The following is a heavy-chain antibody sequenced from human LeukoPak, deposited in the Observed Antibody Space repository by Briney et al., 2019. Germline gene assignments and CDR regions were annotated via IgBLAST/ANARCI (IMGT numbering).Heavy chain of an antibody. CDR2: INSDGSST. CDR3: ARVYSSGWYYFDY. J-gene: IGHJ4*02. D-gene: IGHD6-19*01. V-gene: IGHV3-74*01. Sequence: QPGGSLRLSCAASGFTFSSYWMHWVRQAPGKGLVWVSRINSDGSSTSYADSVKGRFTTSRDNAKNTLYLQMSSLRAEDTAVYYCARVYSSGWYYFDYWGQGTLVTVSS. CDR1: GFTFSSYW.